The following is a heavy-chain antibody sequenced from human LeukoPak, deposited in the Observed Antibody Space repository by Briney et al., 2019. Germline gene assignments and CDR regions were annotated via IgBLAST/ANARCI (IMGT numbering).Heavy chain of an antibody. V-gene: IGHV1-18*01. D-gene: IGHD3-3*01. CDR3: ARDAITIFGVVTPFDP. J-gene: IGHJ5*02. CDR1: GYTFTSYG. CDR2: ISAYNGNT. Sequence: ASVEVSCKASGYTFTSYGISWVRQAPGQGLEWMGWISAYNGNTNYAQKLQGRVTMTTDTSTSTAYMELRSLRSDDTAVYYCARDAITIFGVVTPFDPWGQGTLVTVSS.